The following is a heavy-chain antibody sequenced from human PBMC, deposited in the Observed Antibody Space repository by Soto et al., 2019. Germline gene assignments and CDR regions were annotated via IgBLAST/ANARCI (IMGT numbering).Heavy chain of an antibody. J-gene: IGHJ4*02. D-gene: IGHD5-18*01. CDR3: AAGTDTAMEQGADY. CDR1: GFTFSDHS. Sequence: EVQLVESGGGLVKPGGSLRLSCAASGFTFSDHSMNWVRQAPGKGLEWVSSISTTGRYIYYADSMAGRFTISRDNAKNSLVLQKNSLRGEDTAGYYCAAGTDTAMEQGADYWGQGTLVTVSS. V-gene: IGHV3-21*02. CDR2: ISTTGRYI.